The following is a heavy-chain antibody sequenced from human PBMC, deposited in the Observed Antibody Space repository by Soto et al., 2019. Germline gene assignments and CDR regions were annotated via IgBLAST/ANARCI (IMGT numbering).Heavy chain of an antibody. CDR2: ISSDSTSI. D-gene: IGHD2-21*02. J-gene: IGHJ5*02. V-gene: IGHV3-48*02. CDR3: AREPSGGGDYGDPHES. Sequence: GGSLRLSCAASGFTFSSYGMHWVRQAPGKGLEWVSYISSDSTSIYYADSVKGRFTISRDNAKNSLYLQMSSLREEDTAVYYCAREPSGGGDYGDPHESWGRGTLDTVSS. CDR1: GFTFSSYG.